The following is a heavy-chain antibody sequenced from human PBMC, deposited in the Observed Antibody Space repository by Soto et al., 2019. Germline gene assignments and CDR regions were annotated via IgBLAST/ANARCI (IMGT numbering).Heavy chain of an antibody. V-gene: IGHV3-21*01. CDR2: ISSSSSYI. J-gene: IGHJ6*02. CDR3: ARGIQLWPGYYYYGMDV. Sequence: PGGSLRLSCAASGLTFSSYSMNWVRQAPGKGLEWVSSISSSSSYIYYADSVKGRFTISRDNAKNSLYLQMNSLRAEDTAVYYCARGIQLWPGYYYYGMDVWGQGTTVTVSS. CDR1: GLTFSSYS. D-gene: IGHD5-18*01.